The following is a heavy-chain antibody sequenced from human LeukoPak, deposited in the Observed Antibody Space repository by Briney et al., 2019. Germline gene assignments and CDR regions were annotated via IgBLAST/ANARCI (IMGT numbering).Heavy chain of an antibody. CDR1: GYSFTSYW. V-gene: IGHV5-51*01. CDR3: ARHRLATKSGYGYWFDP. J-gene: IGHJ5*02. Sequence: GESLKISCKGSGYSFTSYWIGWVRQMPGKGLEWMGIIYPGDSDTRYSPSFQGQVTISADKSISTAYLQWSSLKASDTAMYYCARHRLATKSGYGYWFDPWGQGTLVTVSS. D-gene: IGHD5-12*01. CDR2: IYPGDSDT.